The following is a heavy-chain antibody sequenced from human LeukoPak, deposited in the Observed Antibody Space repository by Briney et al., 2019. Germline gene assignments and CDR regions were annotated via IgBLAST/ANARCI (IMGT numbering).Heavy chain of an antibody. Sequence: TGGSLRLSCAASGFNFSAYLMSWVRQAPGQGLEWVANIKEDGSEIYFVDSLRGRFTISRDNAKNSLYLQLNSLRAEDTAVYYCARDPYNYYDSSGYGFDYWGQGTLVTVSS. CDR1: GFNFSAYL. D-gene: IGHD3-22*01. V-gene: IGHV3-7*01. CDR3: ARDPYNYYDSSGYGFDY. CDR2: IKEDGSEI. J-gene: IGHJ4*02.